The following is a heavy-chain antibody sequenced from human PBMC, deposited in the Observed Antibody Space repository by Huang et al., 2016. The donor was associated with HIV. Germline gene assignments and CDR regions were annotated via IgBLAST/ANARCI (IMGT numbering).Heavy chain of an antibody. CDR1: GFTFSSYA. Sequence: VQLLESGGGLVQPGGSRRLSCAASGFTFSSYAMSWVRQAAGKGVEWVSTISGSGVSTYHADSVKGRFTTSRDNSENMLYLQMHTLRAEDTAVYYCAKGEFVGESYFDQWGQGTLVTVSS. D-gene: IGHD3-10*01. V-gene: IGHV3-23*01. J-gene: IGHJ4*02. CDR3: AKGEFVGESYFDQ. CDR2: ISGSGVST.